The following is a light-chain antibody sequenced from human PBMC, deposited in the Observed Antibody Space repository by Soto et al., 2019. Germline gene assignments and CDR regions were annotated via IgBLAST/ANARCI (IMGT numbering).Light chain of an antibody. CDR2: DAS. J-gene: IGKJ5*01. Sequence: IVLTQSPATLSLSPGERATLSCRASQSVSRYLAWYQQKPGQAPRLLIYDASNRATGIPARFSGSGSGTDFTLTISSLETEDVAVYYCQQRSNWTRTFGQGTRLEIK. CDR1: QSVSRY. CDR3: QQRSNWTRT. V-gene: IGKV3-11*01.